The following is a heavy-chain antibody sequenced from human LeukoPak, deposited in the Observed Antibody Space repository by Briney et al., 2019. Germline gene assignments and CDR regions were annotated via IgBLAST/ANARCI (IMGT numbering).Heavy chain of an antibody. Sequence: GGSLRLSCAASGFTFRDYAMNWVRQAPGKGLEWVSGISCSGGSTYYTDSVKGRFTISRDNSKNTLYVQMNGLRADDTAVYYCARDSMYGGNSLGYGGQGTLVTV. D-gene: IGHD2-8*01. CDR3: ARDSMYGGNSLGY. CDR2: ISCSGGST. CDR1: GFTFRDYA. J-gene: IGHJ4*02. V-gene: IGHV3-23*01.